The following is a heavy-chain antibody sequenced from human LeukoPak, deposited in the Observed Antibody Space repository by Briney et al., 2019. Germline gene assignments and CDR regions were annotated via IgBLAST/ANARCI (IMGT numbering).Heavy chain of an antibody. J-gene: IGHJ5*02. CDR1: GGTFSSYT. Sequence: SVKVSCKASGGTFSSYTISWVRQAPGQVLEWMGRIIPILGIANYAQKFQGRVTITADKSTSTAYMELSSLRSEDTAVYYCAITYSSGWYSSEINSFDPWGQGTLVTVSS. D-gene: IGHD6-19*01. V-gene: IGHV1-69*02. CDR3: AITYSSGWYSSEINSFDP. CDR2: IIPILGIA.